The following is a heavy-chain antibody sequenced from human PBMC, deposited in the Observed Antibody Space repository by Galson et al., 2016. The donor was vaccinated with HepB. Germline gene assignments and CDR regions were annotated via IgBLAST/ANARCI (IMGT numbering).Heavy chain of an antibody. CDR1: GGIFSNYA. CDR2: ISPTLAIT. D-gene: IGHD1-26*01. J-gene: IGHJ2*01. CDR3: TTRSGSSRHFDL. Sequence: SVKVSCKAPGGIFSNYAIVWVRQAPGQGLEWVGRISPTLAITNYAQRFQGRVTITADKSTNTAYIELRILRSEDTAVYYCTTRSGSSRHFDLWGRGTLITVSS. V-gene: IGHV1-69*04.